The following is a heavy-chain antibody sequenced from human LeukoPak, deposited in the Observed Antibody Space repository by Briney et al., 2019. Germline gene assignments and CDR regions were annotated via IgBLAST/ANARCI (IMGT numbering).Heavy chain of an antibody. CDR3: AKGHSSGTFYLSPLDY. Sequence: GGSLRLSCAASGFTFSSYGMHWVRQAPGKGLEWVAVIWYDGSNKYYADSVKGRFTISRDNSKNTLYLQMNSLRAEDTAVYYCAKGHSSGTFYLSPLDYWGQGTLVTVSS. J-gene: IGHJ4*02. D-gene: IGHD3-10*01. V-gene: IGHV3-33*06. CDR2: IWYDGSNK. CDR1: GFTFSSYG.